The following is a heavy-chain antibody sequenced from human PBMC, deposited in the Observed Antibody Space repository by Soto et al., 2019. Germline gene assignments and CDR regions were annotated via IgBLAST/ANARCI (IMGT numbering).Heavy chain of an antibody. V-gene: IGHV3-74*01. CDR2: INSDGSST. CDR1: GFTFSSYW. Sequence: GGSLRLSCAASGFTFSSYWMHWVRQAPGKGLVWVSRINSDGSSTSYADSVKGRFTISRDNAKNTLYLQMNSLRAEDTAVYYCARTYSSSAINYYYYYGMAVWGQGTTVTVSS. CDR3: ARTYSSSAINYYYYYGMAV. J-gene: IGHJ6*02. D-gene: IGHD6-6*01.